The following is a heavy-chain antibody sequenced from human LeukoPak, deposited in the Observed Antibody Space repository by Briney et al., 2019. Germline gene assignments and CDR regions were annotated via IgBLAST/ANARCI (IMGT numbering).Heavy chain of an antibody. CDR3: ARRPRRGNYYDSSGYYKDLAFDI. J-gene: IGHJ3*02. CDR1: GGSISSSSYY. Sequence: PSETLSLTCTVSGGSISSSSYYWGWIRQPPGKGLEWIGSIYYSGSTYYNPSLKSRVTISVDTSKNQFSLKLSSVTAADTAVYYCARRPRRGNYYDSSGYYKDLAFDIWGQGTMVTVSS. CDR2: IYYSGST. D-gene: IGHD3-22*01. V-gene: IGHV4-39*01.